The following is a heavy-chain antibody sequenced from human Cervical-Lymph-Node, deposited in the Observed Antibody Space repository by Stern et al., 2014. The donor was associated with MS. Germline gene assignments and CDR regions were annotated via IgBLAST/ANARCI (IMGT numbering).Heavy chain of an antibody. CDR3: ATQGRALAPD. CDR1: GDSISSGNYY. J-gene: IGHJ4*02. Sequence: QLQLQESGPGLVKPSQTLSLTCTVSGDSISSGNYYWSWIRQPAGKGLEWIGRIYSSGTTYYNPSLRSRVTISIDTSNNQFSRKLSSVPATDTAVYYCATQGRALAPDWGQGTLVTVSS. V-gene: IGHV4-61*02. CDR2: IYSSGTT.